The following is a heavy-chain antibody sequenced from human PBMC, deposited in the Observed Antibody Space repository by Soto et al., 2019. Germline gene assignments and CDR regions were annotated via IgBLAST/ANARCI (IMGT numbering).Heavy chain of an antibody. CDR2: IYHSGST. CDR1: GGSISSSNW. J-gene: IGHJ3*02. Sequence: KASETLSLTCAVSGGSISSSNWWSWVRQPPGKGLEWIGEIYHSGSTNYNPSLKSRVTISVDTSKNQFSLKLSSVTAADTAVYYCARDHFRVTKGRVAFDIWGQGPMVTV. CDR3: ARDHFRVTKGRVAFDI. D-gene: IGHD4-17*01. V-gene: IGHV4-4*02.